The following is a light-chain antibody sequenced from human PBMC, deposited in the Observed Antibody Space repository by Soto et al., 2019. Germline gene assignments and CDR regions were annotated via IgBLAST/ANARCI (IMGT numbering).Light chain of an antibody. CDR1: NIGSKS. Sequence: SYELTQPPSVSVAPGKTARITCGGNNIGSKSVHWYQQKPGQAPVLVIYYDSDRPSGIPERFSGSNSGNTATLTISRVEAGDEADYYCQVWDNNNDHVVFGGGTKVTVL. J-gene: IGLJ2*01. V-gene: IGLV3-21*04. CDR2: YDS. CDR3: QVWDNNNDHVV.